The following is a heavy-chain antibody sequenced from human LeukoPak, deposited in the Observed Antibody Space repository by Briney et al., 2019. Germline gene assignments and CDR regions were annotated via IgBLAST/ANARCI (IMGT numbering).Heavy chain of an antibody. J-gene: IGHJ4*02. D-gene: IGHD3-22*01. V-gene: IGHV4-34*01. CDR3: ARKIRAYYYESSGRHVGY. CDR1: GGALSGYY. CDR2: INHSGST. Sequence: SETLSLTCAVYGGALSGYYWSWIRQPPGKGLEWIGEINHSGSTNYNPSLKSRVTISVDTSKNQFSLTLSSVTAADTVVYYCARKIRAYYYESSGRHVGYWGQGTLVTVSS.